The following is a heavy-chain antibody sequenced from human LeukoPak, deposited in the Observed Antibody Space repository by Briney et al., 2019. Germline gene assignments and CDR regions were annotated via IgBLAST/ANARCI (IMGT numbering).Heavy chain of an antibody. V-gene: IGHV3-48*03. CDR2: IDSGGSTI. J-gene: IGHJ6*02. CDR3: ASDSSVYYGLDV. CDR1: GFTFSYYE. D-gene: IGHD3-22*01. Sequence: PGGSLRLSCAASGFTFSYYEMNWVRQAPGKGLEWVSHIDSGGSTIYYADSVKGRFTISRDNAKDSLYLQMNSLRAEDTAVCYCASDSSVYYGLDVWGQGTTVTVS.